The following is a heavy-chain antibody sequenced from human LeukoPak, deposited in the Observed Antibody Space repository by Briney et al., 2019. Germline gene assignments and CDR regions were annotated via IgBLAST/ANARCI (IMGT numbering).Heavy chain of an antibody. V-gene: IGHV3-53*01. CDR2: IYGGGDA. CDR1: GFTVSTNY. Sequence: GGSLGLSCAASGFTVSTNYMSWVRQAPGRGLEWVSVIYGGGDAYYADSVKGRFTISRDNSKNTVFLQMNSLRAEDTGVYYCARDPYYGSSGYYYEGDFDYWGQGTLVTVSS. D-gene: IGHD3-22*01. J-gene: IGHJ4*02. CDR3: ARDPYYGSSGYYYEGDFDY.